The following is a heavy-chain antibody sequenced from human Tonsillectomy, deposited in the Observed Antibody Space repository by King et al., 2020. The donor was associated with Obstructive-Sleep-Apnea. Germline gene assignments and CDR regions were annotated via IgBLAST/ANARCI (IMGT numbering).Heavy chain of an antibody. CDR3: ARYDPVVSWFDP. J-gene: IGHJ5*02. CDR1: GGSFSGYY. CDR2: INHSGST. Sequence: VQLQQWGAGLLKPSETLSLTCAVYGGSFSGYYWDWIRQPPGKGLEWIGEINHSGSTNYNPSLKSRVTISVDTSKNQFSWKLSSVTAADTAVYYCARYDPVVSWFDPWGQGTLVTVSS. V-gene: IGHV4-34*01. D-gene: IGHD3-3*01.